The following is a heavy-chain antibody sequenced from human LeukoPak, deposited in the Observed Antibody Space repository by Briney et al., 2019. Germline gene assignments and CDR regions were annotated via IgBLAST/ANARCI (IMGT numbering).Heavy chain of an antibody. Sequence: GGSLRLSCAASGFTFSSYAMSWVRQAPGKGLEWVSAISASGGSTHYADSVKGRFTISRDNSKNTLYLQMNSLRAEDTAIYYCAKLGGYYLVYYLDYWGQGALVTVSS. V-gene: IGHV3-23*01. J-gene: IGHJ4*02. CDR2: ISASGGST. D-gene: IGHD3-22*01. CDR3: AKLGGYYLVYYLDY. CDR1: GFTFSSYA.